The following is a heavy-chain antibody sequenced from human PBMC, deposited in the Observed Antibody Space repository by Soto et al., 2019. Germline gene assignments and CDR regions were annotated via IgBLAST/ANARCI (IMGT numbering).Heavy chain of an antibody. CDR2: INAGNGNT. V-gene: IGHV1-3*01. D-gene: IGHD2-2*01. J-gene: IGHJ4*02. CDR1: GYTFTSYT. CDR3: ARDWGDPRVVPAASFDY. Sequence: GASVKVSCKASGYTFTSYTMHWVRQAPGQRLEWMGWINAGNGNTKYSQKFQGRVTITRDTSASTAYMELSSLRSEDTAVYYCARDWGDPRVVPAASFDYWGQGTLVTVSS.